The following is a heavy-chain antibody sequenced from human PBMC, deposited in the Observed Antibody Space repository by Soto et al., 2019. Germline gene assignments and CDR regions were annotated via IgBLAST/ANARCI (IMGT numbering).Heavy chain of an antibody. Sequence: SETLSLTRAVYGGSFSGYYWSWIRQPPGKGLEWIGEINHSGSTNYNPSLKSRVTISVDTSKNQFSLKLSSVTAADTAVYYCARGKSRYCSGGSCPPRGWFDPWDQGTLVTVSS. V-gene: IGHV4-34*01. CDR1: GGSFSGYY. D-gene: IGHD2-15*01. CDR3: ARGKSRYCSGGSCPPRGWFDP. CDR2: INHSGST. J-gene: IGHJ5*02.